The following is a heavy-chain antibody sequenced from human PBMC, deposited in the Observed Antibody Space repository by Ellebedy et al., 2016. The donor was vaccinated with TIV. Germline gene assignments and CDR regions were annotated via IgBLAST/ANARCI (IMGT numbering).Heavy chain of an antibody. Sequence: MPGGSLRLSCSVSGFSIISSYYWAWIRQSPGKGLEWIGTIFHSGTTDYNSSLKSRVLISVDTSKNQFSLKLRSVTAADTAMYHCARDPTGHWFDPWGQGILVTVSS. V-gene: IGHV4-38-2*02. CDR2: IFHSGTT. CDR1: GFSIISSYY. J-gene: IGHJ5*02. CDR3: ARDPTGHWFDP. D-gene: IGHD4-11*01.